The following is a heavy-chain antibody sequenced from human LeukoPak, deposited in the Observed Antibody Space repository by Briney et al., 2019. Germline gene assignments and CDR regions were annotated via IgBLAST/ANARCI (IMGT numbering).Heavy chain of an antibody. J-gene: IGHJ4*02. V-gene: IGHV4-34*01. CDR3: ARTLRITMVRGVISSHFDY. D-gene: IGHD3-10*01. CDR1: GGPFSGYY. Sequence: ASETLSLTCAVYGGPFSGYYWSWIRQPPGKGLEWIGEINHSGSTNYNPSLKSRVTISVDTSKNQFSLKLSSVTAADTVVYYCARTLRITMVRGVISSHFDYWGQGTLVTVSS. CDR2: INHSGST.